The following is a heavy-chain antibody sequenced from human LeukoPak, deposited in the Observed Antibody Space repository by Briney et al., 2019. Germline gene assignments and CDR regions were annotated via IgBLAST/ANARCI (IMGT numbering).Heavy chain of an antibody. CDR1: GFTFSTYA. CDR2: FSNSGET. V-gene: IGHV3-23*01. CDR3: ARGGWFGELGD. D-gene: IGHD3-10*01. J-gene: IGHJ4*02. Sequence: GGSLRLSCAASGFTFSTYAMAWVRQAPGKGLEWVSAFSNSGETHYADSVKGRFTISRDNAKNSLYLQMNSLRAEDTAVYYCARGGWFGELGDWGQGTLVTVSS.